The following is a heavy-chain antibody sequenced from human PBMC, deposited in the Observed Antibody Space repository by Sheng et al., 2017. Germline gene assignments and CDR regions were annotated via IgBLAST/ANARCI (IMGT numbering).Heavy chain of an antibody. Sequence: QVQLVESGGGVVQPGRSLRLSCAASGFTFSSYGMHWVRQAPGKGLEWVAVISYDGSNKYYADSVKGRFTISRDNSKNTLYLQMNSLRAEDTAVYYCAKSRLDHYDSSYYYYYMDVWGQGTTVTVSS. V-gene: IGHV3-30*18. CDR1: GFTFSSYG. J-gene: IGHJ6*03. D-gene: IGHD3-22*01. CDR2: ISYDGSNK. CDR3: AKSRLDHYDSSYYYYYMDV.